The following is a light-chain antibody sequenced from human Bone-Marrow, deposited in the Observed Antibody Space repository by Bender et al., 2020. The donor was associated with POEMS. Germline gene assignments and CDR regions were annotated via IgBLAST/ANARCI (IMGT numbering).Light chain of an antibody. V-gene: IGLV1-44*01. Sequence: QSVLTQPPSASGTPGQRVTISCSGSSSNIGTNPVNWYQQLPGTAPKLLIYINNQRPSGVPDRFSGSMSGNTASLTISGLQPEDEADYYCSSYTTSIPLGGCVFGTGTTVTVL. CDR1: SSNIGTNP. CDR2: INN. J-gene: IGLJ1*01. CDR3: SSYTTSIPLGGCV.